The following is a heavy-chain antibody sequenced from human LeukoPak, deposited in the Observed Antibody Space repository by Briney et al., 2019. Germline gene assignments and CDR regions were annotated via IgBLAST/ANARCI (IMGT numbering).Heavy chain of an antibody. V-gene: IGHV3-30-3*01. J-gene: IGHJ4*02. CDR3: ARDPFVAAPDYFGS. CDR2: IAHDLPYI. Sequence: IAHDLPYIYYAASVQGRFTISRDNSENTLYLEMNSLRSEDTAVYYCARDPFVAAPDYFGSWGQGTLVTVSS. D-gene: IGHD6-6*01.